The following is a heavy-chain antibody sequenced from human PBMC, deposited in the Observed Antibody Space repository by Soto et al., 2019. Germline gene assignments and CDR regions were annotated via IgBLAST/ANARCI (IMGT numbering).Heavy chain of an antibody. CDR1: GGSISSYY. D-gene: IGHD2-15*01. Sequence: QVQLQESGPGLVKPSETLSLTCTVSGGSISSYYWSWIRQPPGKGLEWIGYIYYSGSTNYNPSLKSRATISVATSKTQSSLKLSSVAAAGPAVYYCARGGGVAPPSFGAYYYYGMDVWGQGTTVTVSS. J-gene: IGHJ6*02. CDR2: IYYSGST. V-gene: IGHV4-59*01. CDR3: ARGGGVAPPSFGAYYYYGMDV.